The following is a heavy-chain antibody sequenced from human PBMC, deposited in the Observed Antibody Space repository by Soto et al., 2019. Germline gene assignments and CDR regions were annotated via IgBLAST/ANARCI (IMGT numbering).Heavy chain of an antibody. Sequence: SETLSLTCAVYGGSFSGYYWSWIRQPPGKGLEWIGEINHSGSTNYNPSLKSRVTISVDTSKNQFSLKLSSVTAADTAVYYCARLKVAGYFDYWGQGTLVTVSS. J-gene: IGHJ4*02. CDR3: ARLKVAGYFDY. V-gene: IGHV4-34*01. CDR1: GGSFSGYY. CDR2: INHSGST. D-gene: IGHD6-19*01.